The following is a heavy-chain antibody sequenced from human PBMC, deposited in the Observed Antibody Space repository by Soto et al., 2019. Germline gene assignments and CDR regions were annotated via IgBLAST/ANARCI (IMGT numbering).Heavy chain of an antibody. CDR1: GGSISSSSYY. V-gene: IGHV4-39*01. CDR2: IYYSGST. J-gene: IGHJ3*02. D-gene: IGHD4-17*01. CDR3: ARYGDAFDI. Sequence: LSLTCTVSGGSISSSSYYWGWIRQPPGKGLEWIGSIYYSGSTYYNPSLKSRVTISVDTSKNQFSLKLSSVTAADTAVYYCARYGDAFDIWGQGTMVTVSS.